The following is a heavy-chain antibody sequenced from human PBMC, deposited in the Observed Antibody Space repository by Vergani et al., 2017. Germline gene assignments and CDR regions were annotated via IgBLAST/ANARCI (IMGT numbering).Heavy chain of an antibody. CDR1: GFTFSSYA. V-gene: IGHV3-30-3*01. J-gene: IGHJ4*02. CDR3: ARVKRRAIAAAGPYYFDY. D-gene: IGHD6-13*01. Sequence: VQLVESGGGLVQPGRSLRLSCAASGFTFSSYAMHWVRQAPGKGLEWVAVISYDGSNKYYADSVKGRFTISRDNSKNTLYLQMNSLRAEDTAVYYCARVKRRAIAAAGPYYFDYWGQGTLVTVSS. CDR2: ISYDGSNK.